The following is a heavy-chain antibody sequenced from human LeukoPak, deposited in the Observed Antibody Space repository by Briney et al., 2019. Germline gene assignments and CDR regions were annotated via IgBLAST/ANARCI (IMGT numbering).Heavy chain of an antibody. V-gene: IGHV1-69-2*01. CDR1: AYTFTYNY. J-gene: IGHJ4*02. D-gene: IGHD1-26*01. CDR2: VDPEDGER. Sequence: ATVTLSFTSSAYTFTYNYIHWVHQAPGKGLEWMGRVDPEDGERIYAEKFQGRVTITADTSTDTAYMELSSLRSEDTAVYYCATIRVGASQLFDYWGQGTLVTVSS. CDR3: ATIRVGASQLFDY.